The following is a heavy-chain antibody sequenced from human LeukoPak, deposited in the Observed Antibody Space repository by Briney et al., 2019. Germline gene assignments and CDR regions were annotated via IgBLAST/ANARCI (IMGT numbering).Heavy chain of an antibody. J-gene: IGHJ4*02. CDR3: ARGSSPAKPFDY. CDR1: GFTFSSYG. V-gene: IGHV3-33*01. Sequence: PGGSLRLSCAASGFTFSSYGMHRVRQAPGKGLEWVAVIWYDGSNKYYADSVKGRFTISRDNSENTLYLQMNSLGAEDTAVYYCARGSSPAKPFDYWGQGTLVTVSS. CDR2: IWYDGSNK.